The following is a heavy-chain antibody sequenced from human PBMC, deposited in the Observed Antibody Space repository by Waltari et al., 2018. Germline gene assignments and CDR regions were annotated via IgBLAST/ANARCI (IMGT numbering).Heavy chain of an antibody. D-gene: IGHD3-10*01. V-gene: IGHV3-33*06. CDR1: GLSISSYG. J-gene: IGHJ4*02. CDR2: IWFDGGQT. CDR3: AKDAFGNTYVDH. Sequence: QAQLVESGGGVVQHGMSLRPSCTGTGLSISSYGMHWVRQAPGKGLEWVALIWFDGGQTYYADSVRGRFTISRDNSKNTLYLDMNSLKLNDTAIYYCAKDAFGNTYVDHWGQGTLVTVAS.